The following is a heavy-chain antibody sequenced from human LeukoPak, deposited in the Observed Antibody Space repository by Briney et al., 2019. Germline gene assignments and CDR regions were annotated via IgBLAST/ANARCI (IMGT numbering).Heavy chain of an antibody. Sequence: ASVKVSCKASGYTFTSYDINWVRQATGQGLEWMGWMNPNSGNTGYARKFQGRVTITRNTSISTAYMELSSLRSEDTAVYYCARGLVVPAARAMDVWGKGTTVTVSS. D-gene: IGHD2-2*01. CDR1: GYTFTSYD. J-gene: IGHJ6*04. CDR2: MNPNSGNT. CDR3: ARGLVVPAARAMDV. V-gene: IGHV1-8*03.